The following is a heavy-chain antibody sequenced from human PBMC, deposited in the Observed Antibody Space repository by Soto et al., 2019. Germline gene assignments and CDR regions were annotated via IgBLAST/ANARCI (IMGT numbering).Heavy chain of an antibody. CDR1: GFTFSSYS. V-gene: IGHV3-48*01. Sequence: EVQLVESGGGLVQPGGSLRLSCAASGFTFSSYSMNWVRQAAGKGLEWVSYISSSSTIYYADSVKGRFTISRDNAKNSLYLQMNSLRAEDTAVYYCARDLNYGLFDYWGQGTLVTVSS. D-gene: IGHD4-17*01. J-gene: IGHJ4*02. CDR3: ARDLNYGLFDY. CDR2: ISSSSTI.